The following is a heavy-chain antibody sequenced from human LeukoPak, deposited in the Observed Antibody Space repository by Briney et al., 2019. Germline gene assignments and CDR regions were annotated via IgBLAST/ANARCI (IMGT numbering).Heavy chain of an antibody. Sequence: GVSLRLSCAASGFTFSSSAMSWVRQAPGRGLEWVSAISGSGGSTYYADSVKGRFTISRDYSKNTLHLQMNSLRAEDTAVYYCAKDSRLEYRGQGTLVTVSS. CDR1: GFTFSSSA. D-gene: IGHD1-1*01. V-gene: IGHV3-23*01. CDR2: ISGSGGST. CDR3: AKDSRLEY. J-gene: IGHJ4*02.